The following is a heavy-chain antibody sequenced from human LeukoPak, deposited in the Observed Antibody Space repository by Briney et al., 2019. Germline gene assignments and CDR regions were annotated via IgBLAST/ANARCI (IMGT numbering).Heavy chain of an antibody. Sequence: GGSLRLSCAASGFTFRTSGMNWVRQAPGKGLEWVSGISWNSGSIGYADSVKGRFTISRDNAKNSLYLQMNSLRAEDTALYYCAKVPGYSSSWYVFDYWGQGTLVAVSS. CDR1: GFTFRTSG. D-gene: IGHD6-13*01. V-gene: IGHV3-9*01. CDR3: AKVPGYSSSWYVFDY. J-gene: IGHJ4*02. CDR2: ISWNSGSI.